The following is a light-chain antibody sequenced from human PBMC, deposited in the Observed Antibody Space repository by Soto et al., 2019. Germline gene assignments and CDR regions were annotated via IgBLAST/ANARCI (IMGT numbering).Light chain of an antibody. CDR1: QDINTY. Sequence: DIQLTQSPSFLSASVGDRVTITCRASQDINTYLAWYQQKPGKAPKLLIFAASTLQNGVPSRFSGSGSGTEFTVTITSLQPEDFATYYCQQRKSYPIAFGQGTRLEIK. V-gene: IGKV1-9*01. CDR2: AAS. J-gene: IGKJ5*01. CDR3: QQRKSYPIA.